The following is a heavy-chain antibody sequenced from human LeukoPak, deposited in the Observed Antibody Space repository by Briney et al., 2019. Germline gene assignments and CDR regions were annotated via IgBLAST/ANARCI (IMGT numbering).Heavy chain of an antibody. Sequence: SETLSLTCAVYGGSFSDYYWSWFRQPPGKGLEWIGEIYPSGATFYNPSLKSRVTVSKDTSKSQFSLNLRCVTAADTALYYCAGYHNWFLNDHWGQGTLVTVSP. D-gene: IGHD1-1*01. CDR3: AGYHNWFLNDH. V-gene: IGHV4-34*01. CDR2: IYPSGAT. J-gene: IGHJ4*02. CDR1: GGSFSDYY.